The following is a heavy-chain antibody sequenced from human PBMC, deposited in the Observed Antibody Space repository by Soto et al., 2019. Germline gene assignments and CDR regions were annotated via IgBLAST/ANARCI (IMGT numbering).Heavy chain of an antibody. D-gene: IGHD2-15*01. J-gene: IGHJ5*02. CDR2: IKQDGSEK. CDR3: ARHYCSGGSCLFGP. V-gene: IGHV3-7*01. Sequence: EVQLVESGGGLVQPGGSLRLSCAASGFTFSSYWMSWVRQALGKGLEWVANIKQDGSEKYYVDSVKGRFTISRDNAKNSLYLQMNSLRAEDTAVYYCARHYCSGGSCLFGPWGQGTLVTVSS. CDR1: GFTFSSYW.